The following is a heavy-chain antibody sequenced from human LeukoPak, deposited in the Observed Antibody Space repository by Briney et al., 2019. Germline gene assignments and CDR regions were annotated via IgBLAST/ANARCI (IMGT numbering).Heavy chain of an antibody. CDR3: AKDRTYSGYDALDY. V-gene: IGHV3-9*01. D-gene: IGHD5-12*01. CDR2: ISWNSGGA. CDR1: GFTFDDYS. J-gene: IGHJ4*02. Sequence: PGGSLRLSCAASGFTFDDYSIHWVRRAPGKGLEWVSGISWNSGGAGYADSVKGRFTISRDNAKNSLYLQMNSLRTEDTALYYCAKDRTYSGYDALDYWGQGTLVTVSS.